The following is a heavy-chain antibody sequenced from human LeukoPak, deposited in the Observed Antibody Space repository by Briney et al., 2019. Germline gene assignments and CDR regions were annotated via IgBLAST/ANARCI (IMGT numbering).Heavy chain of an antibody. Sequence: RGSLRLSCAASGFTFSSYSMNWVRQAPGKGLEWVSSISSSSSYIYYADSVKGRFTISRDNAKNSLYLQMNSLRAEDTAVYYCARGDSSGWYLDYYYYGMDVWGQGTTVTVSS. J-gene: IGHJ6*02. CDR2: ISSSSSYI. D-gene: IGHD6-19*01. V-gene: IGHV3-21*01. CDR1: GFTFSSYS. CDR3: ARGDSSGWYLDYYYYGMDV.